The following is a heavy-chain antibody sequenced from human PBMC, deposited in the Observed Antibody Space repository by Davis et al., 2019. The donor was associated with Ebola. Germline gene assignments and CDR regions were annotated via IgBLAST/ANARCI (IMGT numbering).Heavy chain of an antibody. D-gene: IGHD6-6*01. Sequence: AASVKVSCKASGYTFTSYGISWVRQAPGQGLEWMGWISAYNGNTNYAQKLQGRVTMTTDTSTSTAYMELRSLRSEDTAVYYCARGLRGAARNYGMDVWGQGTTVTVSS. J-gene: IGHJ6*02. V-gene: IGHV1-18*01. CDR3: ARGLRGAARNYGMDV. CDR1: GYTFTSYG. CDR2: ISAYNGNT.